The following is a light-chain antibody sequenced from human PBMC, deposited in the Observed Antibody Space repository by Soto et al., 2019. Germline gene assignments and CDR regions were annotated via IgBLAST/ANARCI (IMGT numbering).Light chain of an antibody. CDR3: CSYAGGSTWV. CDR1: STDIGGFKY. V-gene: IGLV2-14*01. CDR2: EVS. Sequence: QSVLTQPASVSGSPGQSITISCTGTSTDIGGFKYVSWYQQHPDKAPKLLIFEVSNRPSGVSNRFSGSKSGNTASLTISGLQAEDEADYYCCSYAGGSTWVFGGGTKLTVL. J-gene: IGLJ3*02.